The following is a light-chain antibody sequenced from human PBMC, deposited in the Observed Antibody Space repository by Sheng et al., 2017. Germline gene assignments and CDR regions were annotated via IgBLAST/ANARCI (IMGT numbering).Light chain of an antibody. CDR3: QHRSNWPSA. Sequence: PGERATLSCRASQSVTSYLAWYQHKPGQAPRLLIYDASNRAAGIPARFSGSGSGTDFTLTISSLEPEDFAVYYCQHRSNWPSAFGQGTRLEIK. V-gene: IGKV3-11*01. J-gene: IGKJ5*01. CDR2: DAS. CDR1: QSVTSY.